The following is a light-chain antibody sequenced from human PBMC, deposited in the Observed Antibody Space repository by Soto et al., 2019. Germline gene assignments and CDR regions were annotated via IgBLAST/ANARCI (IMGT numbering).Light chain of an antibody. CDR3: QQSYSRPRT. CDR1: QSISTY. V-gene: IGKV1-39*01. CDR2: TTS. J-gene: IGKJ1*01. Sequence: DIQMTQSPSSLSAYVVDRVTITCRASQSISTYLNWYLQKPGKAPNLLIYTTSILESGVPSRFSGSGSGTDFTLTISSLQPEDFATYFCQQSYSRPRTFGQGTKVDI.